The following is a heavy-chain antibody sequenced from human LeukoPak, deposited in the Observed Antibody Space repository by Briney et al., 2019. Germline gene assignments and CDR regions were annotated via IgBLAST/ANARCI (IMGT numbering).Heavy chain of an antibody. Sequence: ASVKVSCKASGYTFTSYDINWVRQATGQGLEWMGWMNPNSGNTGYAQKFQGRVTMTRNTSISTAYMELSSLRSEDTAVYYCAKDHIVGATRGPNNFDYWGQGTLVTVSS. CDR2: MNPNSGNT. CDR3: AKDHIVGATRGPNNFDY. J-gene: IGHJ4*02. D-gene: IGHD1-26*01. CDR1: GYTFTSYD. V-gene: IGHV1-8*01.